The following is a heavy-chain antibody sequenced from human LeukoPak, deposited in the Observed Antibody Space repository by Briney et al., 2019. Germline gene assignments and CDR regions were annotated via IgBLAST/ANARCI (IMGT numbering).Heavy chain of an antibody. CDR3: ARERRRYYGSGSICDY. J-gene: IGHJ4*02. V-gene: IGHV4-34*01. CDR1: GGSFSGYY. Sequence: SETLSLTCAVYGGSFSGYYWSWIRQPPGKGLEWIGEINHSGSTNYNPSLKSRVTISVDTSKNQFSLKLSSVTAADTAVYYCARERRRYYGSGSICDYWGQGTLVTVSS. D-gene: IGHD3-10*01. CDR2: INHSGST.